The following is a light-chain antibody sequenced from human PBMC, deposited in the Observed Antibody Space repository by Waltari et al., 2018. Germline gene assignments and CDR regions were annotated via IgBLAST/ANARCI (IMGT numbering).Light chain of an antibody. CDR2: GAY. Sequence: EIVLTQSPGTLSLSPGERATLSCRASQSVISSYLAWYQQKPGQAPRLLIYGAYSRATGIPDMFIGSVSVTDFTLTISRLEPEDFAVYYCQQYGSSPSITFGQGTRLEIK. CDR1: QSVISSY. J-gene: IGKJ5*01. V-gene: IGKV3-20*01. CDR3: QQYGSSPSIT.